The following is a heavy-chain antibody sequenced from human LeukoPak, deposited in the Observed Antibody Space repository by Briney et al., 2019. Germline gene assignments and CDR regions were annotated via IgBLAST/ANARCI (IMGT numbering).Heavy chain of an antibody. CDR3: ARGPSGYHNT. J-gene: IGHJ4*02. V-gene: IGHV3-30*04. D-gene: IGHD5-12*01. CDR1: GFTFSSYA. CDR2: ISYDGSNK. Sequence: GGSLRLSCAASGFTFSSYAIHWVRQAPGKGLEWVAVISYDGSNKYYADSVKGRFTISRDNSKNTLYLQMNSLRAEDTAVYYCARGPSGYHNTGGQGTLVTVSS.